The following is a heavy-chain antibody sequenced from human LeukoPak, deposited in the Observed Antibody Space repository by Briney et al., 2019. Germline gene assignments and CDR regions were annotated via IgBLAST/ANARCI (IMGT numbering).Heavy chain of an antibody. CDR1: GYTFTAYY. D-gene: IGHD3-22*01. J-gene: IGHJ4*02. CDR3: ARGGYYDSSGNY. CDR2: IHPNNGGT. Sequence: ASVKVSCKTSGYTFTAYYMHWVRQAPGQGLEWMGRIHPNNGGTDYAQEFQGRVTMTRDTSISTAYMELSSLRSDDTAVYYCARGGYYDSSGNYWGQGTLVTVSS. V-gene: IGHV1-2*06.